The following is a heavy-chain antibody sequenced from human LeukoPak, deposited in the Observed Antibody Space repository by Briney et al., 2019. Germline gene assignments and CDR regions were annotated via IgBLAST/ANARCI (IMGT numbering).Heavy chain of an antibody. D-gene: IGHD2-2*02. Sequence: PSQTLSLTCTVSGGSISSGGHYWSWIRQHPGKGLEWIGYIYYSGSTYYNPSLKSRVTISVDRSKNQFSLKLSSVTAADTAVYYCARVDHYTVIDYWGQGTLVTVSS. CDR2: IYYSGST. CDR1: GGSISSGGHY. V-gene: IGHV4-31*03. CDR3: ARVDHYTVIDY. J-gene: IGHJ4*02.